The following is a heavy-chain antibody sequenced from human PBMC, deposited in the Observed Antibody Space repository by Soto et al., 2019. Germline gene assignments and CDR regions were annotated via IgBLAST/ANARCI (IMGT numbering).Heavy chain of an antibody. D-gene: IGHD3-10*01. J-gene: IGHJ4*02. Sequence: EVQLVETGGGLIQPGGSLRLSCAVSGLTVSSNYMSWVRQAPGNGLEWVSVIYSDGGTYYADSVKGRFTISKDNSKNTLYLQMSRLRAEDTAMYYCASMVRGAPVGFWGQGTLVTVSS. CDR3: ASMVRGAPVGF. CDR1: GLTVSSNY. CDR2: IYSDGGT. V-gene: IGHV3-53*02.